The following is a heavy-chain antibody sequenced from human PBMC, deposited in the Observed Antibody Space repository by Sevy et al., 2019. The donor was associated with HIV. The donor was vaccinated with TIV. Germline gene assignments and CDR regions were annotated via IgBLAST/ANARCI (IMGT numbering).Heavy chain of an antibody. CDR2: ISSSGSTI. J-gene: IGHJ4*02. V-gene: IGHV3-48*03. CDR3: ARDDPHRAFDY. CDR1: GFTFSSSE. Sequence: GGSLRLSCAASGFTFSSSEMNWVRQAPGKGLEWVSYISSSGSTIYYADSVKGRFTISRDNAKNSLYLQMNSLRAEDTAVYYCARDDPHRAFDYWGQGTLVTVSS.